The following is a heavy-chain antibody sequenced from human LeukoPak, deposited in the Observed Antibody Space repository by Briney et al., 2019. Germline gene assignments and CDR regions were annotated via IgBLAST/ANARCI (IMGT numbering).Heavy chain of an antibody. Sequence: GGSLRLSCAASGFTFSSYSMNWVRQAPGKGLEWVSSISSSSSYIYYADSVKGRFTISRDNAKNSLYLQMNSLRAEDTAVYYCVRGADFWSGYYKGNWFDPWGQGTLVTVSS. CDR1: GFTFSSYS. D-gene: IGHD3-3*01. V-gene: IGHV3-21*01. CDR3: VRGADFWSGYYKGNWFDP. CDR2: ISSSSSYI. J-gene: IGHJ5*02.